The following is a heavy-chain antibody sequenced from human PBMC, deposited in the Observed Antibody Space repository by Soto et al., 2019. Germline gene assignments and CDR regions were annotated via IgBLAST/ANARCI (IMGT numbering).Heavy chain of an antibody. CDR1: GGSISSTGYY. CDR3: ARLYNWNDYYYYYGMDV. D-gene: IGHD1-1*01. V-gene: IGHV4-39*01. J-gene: IGHJ6*02. CDR2: IYYSGST. Sequence: SETLSLTCTVSGGSISSTGYYWGWIRQPPGKGLEWIGSIYYSGSTYYNPSLKSRVTISVDTSKNQFSLKLSSVTAADTAVYYCARLYNWNDYYYYYGMDVWGQGTTVTVSS.